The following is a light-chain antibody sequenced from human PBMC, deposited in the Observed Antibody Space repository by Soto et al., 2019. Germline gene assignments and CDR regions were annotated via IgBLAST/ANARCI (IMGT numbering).Light chain of an antibody. Sequence: EIVLTQSPATLSLSPGERATLSCRASHSINNYLAWYQQKPGQAPRLLIYDASNRATGIPARFGGSGSGTDFPLTISGLEPEGVAVYYGHQRSHWPPTFGQGTKVEIK. J-gene: IGKJ1*01. CDR3: HQRSHWPPT. CDR1: HSINNY. V-gene: IGKV3-11*01. CDR2: DAS.